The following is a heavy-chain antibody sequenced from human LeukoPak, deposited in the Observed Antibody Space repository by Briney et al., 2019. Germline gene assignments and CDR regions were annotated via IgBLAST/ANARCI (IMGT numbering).Heavy chain of an antibody. Sequence: GASLRVSCKASGYTFTSYDINWVRQAPGQGLEWMGWMNPNSGHTGYAQKFQGRVTMTTDTSTSTAYMELRSLRSDDTAVYYCARLTGYSSGDFDYWGQGTLVTVSS. V-gene: IGHV1-8*01. D-gene: IGHD6-19*01. CDR1: GYTFTSYD. CDR3: ARLTGYSSGDFDY. J-gene: IGHJ4*02. CDR2: MNPNSGHT.